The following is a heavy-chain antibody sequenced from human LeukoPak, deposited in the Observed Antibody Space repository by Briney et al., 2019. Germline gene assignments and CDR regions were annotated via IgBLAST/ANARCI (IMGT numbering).Heavy chain of an antibody. V-gene: IGHV4-34*01. Sequence: ETLCLTCAVYGGSFRGYYWSWIRQPPGKGLEWIGEINHSGSTKYNPSLKSRVTISVDTSKNQFSLKLRSVTAADTAVYYCARGDPYSGYGHWGQGSLVTVSS. D-gene: IGHD5-12*01. CDR3: ARGDPYSGYGH. J-gene: IGHJ4*02. CDR2: INHSGST. CDR1: GGSFRGYY.